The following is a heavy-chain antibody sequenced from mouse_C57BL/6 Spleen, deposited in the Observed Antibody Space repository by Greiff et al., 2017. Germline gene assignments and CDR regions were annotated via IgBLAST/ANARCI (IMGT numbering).Heavy chain of an antibody. J-gene: IGHJ2*01. CDR1: GYTFTSYW. CDR3: ARGDYYGSSYPDY. V-gene: IGHV1-53*01. Sequence: QVQLQQPGTELVKPGASVKLSCKASGYTFTSYWMHWVKQRPGQGLEWIGNINPSNGGTNYNEQFKSKATLTVDKSSSTAYMQLSSLTSEDYAVYYCARGDYYGSSYPDYWGQGTTLTVSS. D-gene: IGHD1-1*01. CDR2: INPSNGGT.